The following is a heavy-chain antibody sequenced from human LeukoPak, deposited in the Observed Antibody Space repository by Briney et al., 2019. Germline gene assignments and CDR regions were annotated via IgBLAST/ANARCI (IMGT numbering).Heavy chain of an antibody. D-gene: IGHD2-21*02. CDR2: INWNGGST. CDR1: GFTFDDYG. V-gene: IGHV3-20*04. CDR3: ARDFGGGGVVVTHAFDI. Sequence: RPGGSLRLSCAASGFTFDDYGKSWVRHAPGKGLEWVSGINWNGGSTGYADSVKGRFTISRDNAKNSLYLQMNSLRAEDTALYYCARDFGGGGVVVTHAFDIWGQGTMVTVSS. J-gene: IGHJ3*02.